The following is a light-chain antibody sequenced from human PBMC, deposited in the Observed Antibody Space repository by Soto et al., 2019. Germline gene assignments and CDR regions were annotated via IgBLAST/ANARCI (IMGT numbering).Light chain of an antibody. V-gene: IGKV3-20*01. CDR2: GAS. J-gene: IGKJ1*01. CDR3: QQYGSSAWT. Sequence: LAQSTVDRATXSCRASQSVSSYLAWYQQKPGQATRLLIYGASTRPTGITDRLSGSGSGTDFTLTISRLEPQDFAVYYCQQYGSSAWTFGQGTNLDIK. CDR1: QSVSSY.